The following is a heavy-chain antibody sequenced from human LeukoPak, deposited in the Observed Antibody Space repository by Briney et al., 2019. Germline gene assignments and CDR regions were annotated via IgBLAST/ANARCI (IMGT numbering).Heavy chain of an antibody. CDR3: AKFLPTHIVVANYYFDY. CDR2: IRYDGNSN. V-gene: IGHV3-30*02. CDR1: GFTFRSYG. Sequence: PGGSLRLSCAASGFTFRSYGMHWVRQAPGKGLEWVAFIRYDGNSNYYADSVKGRSTISRDNSRSTLYLQMNSLRAEDTAVYYCAKFLPTHIVVANYYFDYWGQGTLVTVSS. J-gene: IGHJ4*02. D-gene: IGHD2-21*01.